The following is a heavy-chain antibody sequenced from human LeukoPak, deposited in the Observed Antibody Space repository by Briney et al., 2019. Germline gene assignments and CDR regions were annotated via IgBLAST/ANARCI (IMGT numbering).Heavy chain of an antibody. Sequence: GGSLRLSCAASGFTISNYAMSWVRQAPGKGLEWVSAISSSSSYIYYADSVKGRFTISRDNAKNSLYLQMNSLRAEDTAVYYCARGRRIAAAGLYYFDYWGQGTLVTVSS. CDR3: ARGRRIAAAGLYYFDY. D-gene: IGHD6-13*01. V-gene: IGHV3-21*01. CDR2: ISSSSSYI. CDR1: GFTISNYA. J-gene: IGHJ4*02.